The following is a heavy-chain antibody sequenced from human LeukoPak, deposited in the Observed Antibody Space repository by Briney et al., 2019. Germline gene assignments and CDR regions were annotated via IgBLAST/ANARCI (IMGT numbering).Heavy chain of an antibody. V-gene: IGHV1-69*01. J-gene: IGHJ4*02. Sequence: SVKVSCKASGGTFSSYAISWVRQAPGLGLEWMGGIIPIFGTANYAQKFQGRVTITADESTSAAYMELSSLRSEDTAVYYCARYGYSYGQDDFDYWGQGTLVTVSS. CDR2: IIPIFGTA. CDR3: ARYGYSYGQDDFDY. D-gene: IGHD5-18*01. CDR1: GGTFSSYA.